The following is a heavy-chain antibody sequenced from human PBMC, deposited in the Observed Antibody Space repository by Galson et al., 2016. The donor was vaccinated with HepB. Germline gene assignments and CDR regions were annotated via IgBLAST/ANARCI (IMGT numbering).Heavy chain of an antibody. CDR3: ARGGGYSGYDYAFDI. V-gene: IGHV1-69*13. D-gene: IGHD5-12*01. CDR2: IIPFFGTT. CDR1: GGTFTTSV. J-gene: IGHJ3*02. Sequence: SVKVSCKASGGTFTTSVVTWVRQAPGHGLEWLGGIIPFFGTTNYAQKFQGRVTITADESSRTAYMELSSLRSEDTAVYYCARGGGYSGYDYAFDIWGQGTIVTVSS.